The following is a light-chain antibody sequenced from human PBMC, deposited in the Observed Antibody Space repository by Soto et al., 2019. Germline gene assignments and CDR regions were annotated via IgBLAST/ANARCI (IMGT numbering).Light chain of an antibody. J-gene: IGKJ4*01. CDR1: QSVDSAF. CDR3: VQRSIWLT. Sequence: EIVLTQSPGSLSLSLGERATLSCRASQSVDSAFFAWYQQKPGQPPRLLIYDASNRATGIPARFSGSGSGTDFTLTISSLEPEDFALYFCVQRSIWLTFGGGTKVEIK. V-gene: IGKV3D-20*02. CDR2: DAS.